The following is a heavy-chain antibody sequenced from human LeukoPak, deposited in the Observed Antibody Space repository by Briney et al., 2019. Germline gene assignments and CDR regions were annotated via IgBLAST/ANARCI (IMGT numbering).Heavy chain of an antibody. V-gene: IGHV3-21*01. CDR1: GFTFSSYS. J-gene: IGHJ4*02. Sequence: GGSLRLSCAASGFTFSSYSMNWVRQAPGKGLEWVSSISSSSSYIYYADSVKGRFTISRDNAKNSLYLQMNSLRAEDTAVYYCARFCTNGVCYTDGYWGQGTLVTVSS. D-gene: IGHD2-8*01. CDR2: ISSSSSYI. CDR3: ARFCTNGVCYTDGY.